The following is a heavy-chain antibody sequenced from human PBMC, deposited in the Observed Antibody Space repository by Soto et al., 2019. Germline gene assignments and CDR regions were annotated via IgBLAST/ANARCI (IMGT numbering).Heavy chain of an antibody. D-gene: IGHD1-20*01. Sequence: EVQLVESGGGLVQPGGSLRLSCAASGFTFSSYWMYWVRQAPGKGLVWVSRIKTDGSITSYADSVKGRFTVSRDNARDLLYRQMNSRRAEDTAVYYCAKDINSGPEYWGQGTLVTVSS. CDR3: AKDINSGPEY. CDR2: IKTDGSIT. CDR1: GFTFSSYW. J-gene: IGHJ4*02. V-gene: IGHV3-74*01.